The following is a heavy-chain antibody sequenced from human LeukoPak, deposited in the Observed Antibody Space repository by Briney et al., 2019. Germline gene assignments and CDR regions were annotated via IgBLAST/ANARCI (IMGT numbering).Heavy chain of an antibody. CDR2: ISSSSSYI. D-gene: IGHD7-27*01. Sequence: SGGSLRLSCAASGFTFSSYSMNWVRQAPGKGLEWVSSISSSSSYIYYADSVKGRFTISRDNAKNSLYLQMNSLRAEDTAVYYCARVGTTYYFDYWGQGTLVTVSS. CDR1: GFTFSSYS. J-gene: IGHJ4*02. V-gene: IGHV3-21*01. CDR3: ARVGTTYYFDY.